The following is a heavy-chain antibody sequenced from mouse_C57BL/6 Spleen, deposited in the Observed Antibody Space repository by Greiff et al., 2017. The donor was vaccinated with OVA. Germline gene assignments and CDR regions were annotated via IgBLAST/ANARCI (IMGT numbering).Heavy chain of an antibody. CDR3: TGRGYWYFDV. CDR1: GYTFTDYE. J-gene: IGHJ1*03. V-gene: IGHV1-15*01. CDR2: IDPETGGT. Sequence: VQLQQSGAELVRPGASVTLSCKASGYTFTDYEMHWVKQTPVHGLEWIGAIDPETGGTAYNQKFKGKAILTADKSSSTAYMELRSLTSEGSAVYYCTGRGYWYFDVWGTGTTVTVSS.